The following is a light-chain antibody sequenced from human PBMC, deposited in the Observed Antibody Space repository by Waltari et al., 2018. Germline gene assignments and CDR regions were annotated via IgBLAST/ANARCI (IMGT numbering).Light chain of an antibody. CDR3: QQYFTTPRA. J-gene: IGKJ1*01. CDR2: WAS. V-gene: IGKV4-1*01. Sequence: IVMTQSPDSLAVSLGERATVHCRSSQSLLFASNNKNYLAWYQQKPGQPPKLLIYWASTRDSGVPNRFSGSGSGTDFTLTISGLQAEDVGVYYCQQYFTTPRAFGQGTKVEIK. CDR1: QSLLFASNNKNY.